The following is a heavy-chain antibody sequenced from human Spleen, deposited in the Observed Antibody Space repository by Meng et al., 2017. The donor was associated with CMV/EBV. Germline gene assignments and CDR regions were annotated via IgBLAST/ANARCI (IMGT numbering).Heavy chain of an antibody. CDR2: ISDSGDSP. V-gene: IGHV3-23*01. CDR3: AKTLNGYGGEDS. J-gene: IGHJ4*02. D-gene: IGHD5-18*01. CDR1: GFTFKSYA. Sequence: GGSLRLSCTASGFTFKSYATTWVRQAPGKGLEWISLISDSGDSPYYADSVKGRFTISRDNSKNMVYLQMKSLRADDTARYYCAKTLNGYGGEDSWGQGTLVTVSS.